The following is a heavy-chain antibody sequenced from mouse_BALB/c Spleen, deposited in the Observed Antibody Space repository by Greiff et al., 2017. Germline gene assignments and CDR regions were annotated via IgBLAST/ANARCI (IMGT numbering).Heavy chain of an antibody. V-gene: IGHV2-9*02. CDR2: IWVGGST. J-gene: IGHJ1*01. D-gene: IGHD1-1*01. Sequence: VKLVESGPGLVAPSQSLSITCTVSGFSLTSYGVHWVRQPPGKGLEWLGVIWVGGSTNYNSALMSRLSISKDNSKSQVFLKMNSLQTDDTAMYYCARGLRGFDVWGAGTTVTVSS. CDR1: GFSLTSYG. CDR3: ARGLRGFDV.